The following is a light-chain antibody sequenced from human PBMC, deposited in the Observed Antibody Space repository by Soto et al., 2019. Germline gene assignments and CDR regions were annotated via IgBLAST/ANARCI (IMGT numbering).Light chain of an antibody. CDR1: QSISSY. J-gene: IGKJ2*01. Sequence: DIQMSQSPSSLSASVGDRVTITCRASQSISSYLNWYQQKPGKAPKLLIYAASSLQSGVPSRFSGSGSGTDFILTISSLQPEDFATYYCQQSYSTPYTFGQGTKVDIK. CDR2: AAS. V-gene: IGKV1-39*01. CDR3: QQSYSTPYT.